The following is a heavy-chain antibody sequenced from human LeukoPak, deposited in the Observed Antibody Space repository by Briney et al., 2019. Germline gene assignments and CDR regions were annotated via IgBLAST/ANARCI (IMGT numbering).Heavy chain of an antibody. Sequence: ASVKVSCKASGGTFSRNGISWVRQAPGQGLEWMGGIIPIFGTANYAENFQGRVTITADESTSTAYMELSSLRSEDTAVYYCARERVVVTLGAFDIWGQGTMVTVSS. CDR3: ARERVVVTLGAFDI. D-gene: IGHD3-22*01. J-gene: IGHJ3*02. CDR2: IIPIFGTA. CDR1: GGTFSRNG. V-gene: IGHV1-69*13.